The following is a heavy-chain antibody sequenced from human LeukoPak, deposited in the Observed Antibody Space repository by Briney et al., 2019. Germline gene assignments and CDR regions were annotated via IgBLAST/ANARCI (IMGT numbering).Heavy chain of an antibody. CDR2: INWNGGST. V-gene: IGHV3-20*04. D-gene: IGHD2-2*01. J-gene: IGHJ4*02. CDR3: ARDGRYCSSTSCYAYFDY. Sequence: GGSLRLSCAASGFTYDDYGMSWVRQAPGKGLEWVSGINWNGGSTGYADSVKGRFTISRDNAKNSLYLQMNSLRAEDTALYYCARDGRYCSSTSCYAYFDYWGQGTLVTVSS. CDR1: GFTYDDYG.